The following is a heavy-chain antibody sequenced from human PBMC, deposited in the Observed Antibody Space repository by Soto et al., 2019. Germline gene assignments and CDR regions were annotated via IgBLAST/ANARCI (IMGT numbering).Heavy chain of an antibody. Sequence: EVQLVESGGGLVQPGGSLRLSCAASGFTVSSNYMSWVRQAPGKGLEWVSVIYSGGSTYYADSVKGRFTISRDNSKNTLYLQMNSLRAEDTAVYYCARSKRTYSSSSFHHYYYMDVWGKGTTVTVSS. V-gene: IGHV3-66*01. CDR3: ARSKRTYSSSSFHHYYYMDV. D-gene: IGHD6-6*01. CDR2: IYSGGST. CDR1: GFTVSSNY. J-gene: IGHJ6*03.